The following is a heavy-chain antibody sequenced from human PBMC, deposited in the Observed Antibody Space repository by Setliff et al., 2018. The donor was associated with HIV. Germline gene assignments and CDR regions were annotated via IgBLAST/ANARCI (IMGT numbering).Heavy chain of an antibody. D-gene: IGHD1-26*01. CDR3: ARGEQLYYYYYGMDV. Sequence: PSETLSLTCAVYGGSFSGYYWSWIRQPPGKGLEWLGEINHSGSTNYNPSLKSRVTISVDTSKNQFSLKLSSVTAADTAVYYCARGEQLYYYYYGMDVRGQGTTVTVSS. CDR1: GGSFSGYY. V-gene: IGHV4-34*01. CDR2: INHSGST. J-gene: IGHJ6*02.